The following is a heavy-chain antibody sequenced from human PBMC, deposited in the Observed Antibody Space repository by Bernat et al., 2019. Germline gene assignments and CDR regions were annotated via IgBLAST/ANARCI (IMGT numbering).Heavy chain of an antibody. CDR1: GFTFSSYG. V-gene: IGHV3-33*01. CDR3: ALASSSSHYFDY. D-gene: IGHD6-6*01. Sequence: QVQLVESGGDVVQPGRSLRLSCAASGFTFSSYGMHWVRQAPGKGLEWVAVIWYDGSNKYYADSVKGRFTISRDNSKNTLYLPMNRLRAEDTAVYYCALASSSSHYFDYWGPGTLVTVSS. J-gene: IGHJ4*02. CDR2: IWYDGSNK.